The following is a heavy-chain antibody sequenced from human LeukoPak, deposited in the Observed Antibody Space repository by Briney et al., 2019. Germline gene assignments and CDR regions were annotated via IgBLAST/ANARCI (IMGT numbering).Heavy chain of an antibody. CDR3: ASDRQRLPYYYFYYMDV. J-gene: IGHJ6*03. CDR2: INPNSADT. V-gene: IGHV1-2*02. Sequence: ASVKVSCKASGGTFSSYTISWVRQAPGQGLEWMGWINPNSADTNYAQKFQGRVTMTRDTSISTAYMELSRLRSDDTAVYYCASDRQRLPYYYFYYMDVWGKGTTVTVSS. D-gene: IGHD6-25*01. CDR1: GGTFSSYT.